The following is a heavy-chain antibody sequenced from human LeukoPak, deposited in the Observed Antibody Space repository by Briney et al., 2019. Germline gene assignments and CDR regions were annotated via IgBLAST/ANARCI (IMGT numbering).Heavy chain of an antibody. D-gene: IGHD2-21*02. J-gene: IGHJ4*02. CDR3: ASPDVVTGFVL. Sequence: GGSLRLSCAASGFTFSSYSMNWVRQAPGKGLEWVSSISSSSSYIYYADSVKGRFTISRDNAKNSLYLQLTSLRAEDTAVYYWASPDVVTGFVLWGQGTLVTVS. V-gene: IGHV3-21*01. CDR1: GFTFSSYS. CDR2: ISSSSSYI.